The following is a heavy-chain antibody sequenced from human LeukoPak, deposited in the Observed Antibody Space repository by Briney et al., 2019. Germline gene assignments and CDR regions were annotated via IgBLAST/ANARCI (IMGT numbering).Heavy chain of an antibody. Sequence: ASVTVSCKASGYTFTGYYLHWVRQAPGQGLEWMGWIYPKTGGTNYAQKFQGRVTMTRDTSISTAYMELIGLRSDDTAVYYCAGPWDQVGFDPWGQGTLVSVSS. V-gene: IGHV1-2*02. CDR2: IYPKTGGT. J-gene: IGHJ5*02. D-gene: IGHD1-26*01. CDR3: AGPWDQVGFDP. CDR1: GYTFTGYY.